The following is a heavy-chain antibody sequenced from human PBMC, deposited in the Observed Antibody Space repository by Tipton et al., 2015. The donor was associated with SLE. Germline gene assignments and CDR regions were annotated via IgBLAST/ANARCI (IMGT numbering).Heavy chain of an antibody. CDR2: VSSTGGA. CDR1: GGSIVSNSHY. D-gene: IGHD3-10*01. CDR3: ARWYYGSGSYAFDI. Sequence: TLSLTCTVSGGSIVSNSHYWAWVRRPPGKGLEWMGSVSSTGGAYYNPSLKSRLTTSVDTSKDHFSLRLSSVTAADTAVYYCARWYYGSGSYAFDIWGQGTMVTVSS. V-gene: IGHV4-39*07. J-gene: IGHJ3*02.